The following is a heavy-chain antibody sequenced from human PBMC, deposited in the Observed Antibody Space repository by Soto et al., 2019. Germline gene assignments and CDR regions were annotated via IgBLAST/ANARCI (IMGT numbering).Heavy chain of an antibody. CDR3: VRDHSGLKDFDY. CDR1: GFALSSFD. Sequence: EVQLVESGGGLIQPGGSLRLSCAASGFALSSFDMDWVRQAPGKGLEWVSYINMDGGSTHYAESVKGRFTISRDNARNSLSLQIDSLRVEDTAVYYCVRDHSGLKDFDYWGQGTLVTVSS. J-gene: IGHJ4*02. D-gene: IGHD2-21*01. CDR2: INMDGGST. V-gene: IGHV3-48*03.